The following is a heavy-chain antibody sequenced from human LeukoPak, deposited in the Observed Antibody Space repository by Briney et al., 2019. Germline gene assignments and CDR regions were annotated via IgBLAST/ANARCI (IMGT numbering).Heavy chain of an antibody. CDR1: GETFSSLP. Sequence: SVKVSCKASGETFSSLPISWVRQAPGQGLEWLGGTIPIFGTANYAQKFQGRITITADKSTSTAYMELSSLRSEDTAVYYCARERGGYYYDSSGYYPLSFDYWGQGTLVTVSS. CDR2: TIPIFGTA. V-gene: IGHV1-69*06. CDR3: ARERGGYYYDSSGYYPLSFDY. D-gene: IGHD3-22*01. J-gene: IGHJ4*02.